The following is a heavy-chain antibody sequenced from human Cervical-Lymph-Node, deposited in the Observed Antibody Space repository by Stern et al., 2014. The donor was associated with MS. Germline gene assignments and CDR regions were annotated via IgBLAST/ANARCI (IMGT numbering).Heavy chain of an antibody. J-gene: IGHJ4*02. Sequence: EVQLVQSGAELIRPGESLKISCKGSGFKFSIYWIAWVRQMPGKGLEWMGIIYPGDSETRYSPSFQGQVTMSADKSTSTAYLQWSSLNASDTAMYFWARQTTAWASDVWGQGTLVTVSS. CDR1: GFKFSIYW. CDR3: ARQTTAWASDV. CDR2: IYPGDSET. V-gene: IGHV5-51*01. D-gene: IGHD1-14*01.